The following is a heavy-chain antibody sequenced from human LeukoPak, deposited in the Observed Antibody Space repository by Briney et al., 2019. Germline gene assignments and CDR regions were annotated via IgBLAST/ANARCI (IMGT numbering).Heavy chain of an antibody. CDR3: AKPWDFWSGYIDY. D-gene: IGHD3-3*01. J-gene: IGHJ4*02. V-gene: IGHV3-23*01. CDR2: ISGSGGST. CDR1: GFTFSSYA. Sequence: SGGSLRLPCAASGFTFSSYAMSWVRQAPGKGLEWVSAISGSGGSTYYADSVKGRFTISRDNSKNTLYLQMNSLRAEDTAVYYCAKPWDFWSGYIDYWGQGTLVTVSS.